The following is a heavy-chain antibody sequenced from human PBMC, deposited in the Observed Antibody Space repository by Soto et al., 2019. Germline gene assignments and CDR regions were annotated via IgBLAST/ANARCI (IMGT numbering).Heavy chain of an antibody. CDR1: GGTFSSYA. CDR3: ARDRGIVGATNYYYGMDV. V-gene: IGHV1-69*13. CDR2: IIPIFGTA. D-gene: IGHD1-26*01. Sequence: GASVKVSCKASGGTFSSYAISWVRQAPGQGLEWMGGIIPIFGTANYAQKFQGRVTITADESTSTAYMELSSLRSEDTAVYYCARDRGIVGATNYYYGMDVWGQGTTVTVSS. J-gene: IGHJ6*02.